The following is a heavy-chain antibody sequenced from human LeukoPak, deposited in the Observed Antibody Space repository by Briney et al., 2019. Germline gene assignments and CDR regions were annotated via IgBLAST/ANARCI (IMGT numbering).Heavy chain of an antibody. CDR2: MSPSGTT. CDR1: GDSVSSGNYY. Sequence: KSSETLSLTCTVSGDSVSSGNYYLTWIRQPPGKGLDWITYMSPSGTTKYNPPLKSRVTTSVDTSRTQFSLRLSSVTAADTAVYYCARGYSYGWVWAFDIWGQGTMVTVSS. V-gene: IGHV4-61*01. J-gene: IGHJ3*02. D-gene: IGHD5-18*01. CDR3: ARGYSYGWVWAFDI.